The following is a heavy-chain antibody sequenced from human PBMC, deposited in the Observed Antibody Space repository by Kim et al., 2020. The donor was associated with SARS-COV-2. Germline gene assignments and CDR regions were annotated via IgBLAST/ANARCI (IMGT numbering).Heavy chain of an antibody. CDR3: AREHYGDPSFDY. J-gene: IGHJ4*02. CDR2: ISYDGSNK. V-gene: IGHV3-30*04. D-gene: IGHD4-17*01. CDR1: GFTFSSYA. Sequence: GGSLRLSCAASGFTFSSYAMHWVRQAPGKGLEWVAVISYDGSNKYYADSVKGRFTISRDNSKNTLYLQMNSLRAEDTAVYYCAREHYGDPSFDYWGQGTLVTVSS.